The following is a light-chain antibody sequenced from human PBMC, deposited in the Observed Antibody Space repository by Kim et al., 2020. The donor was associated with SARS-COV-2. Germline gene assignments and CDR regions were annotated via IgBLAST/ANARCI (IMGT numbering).Light chain of an antibody. CDR2: SDS. CDR3: QHFHSYPIT. V-gene: IGKV1-13*02. Sequence: SSVGDRATITCRASQGIRNVLAWYQQKPGKPPTLLIYSDSSLQSGIPSSFSGSGSGTDFTLTISSLQPEDFATYYCQHFHSYPITFGQGTRLEIK. CDR1: QGIRNV. J-gene: IGKJ5*01.